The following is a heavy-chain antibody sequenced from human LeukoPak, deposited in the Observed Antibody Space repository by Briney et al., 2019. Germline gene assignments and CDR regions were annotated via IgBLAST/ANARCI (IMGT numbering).Heavy chain of an antibody. V-gene: IGHV3-23*01. CDR3: AKGQELDDGVFDS. Sequence: PGGSLRLSCAASGFTFSSYAMNWVRQAPGKGLEWVSAISGSGGRTYQPDSVKGRFIISRDKSKNMLYLQMNGLRAEDTAIYYCAKGQELDDGVFDSWGQGTLVTVSS. CDR2: ISGSGGRT. D-gene: IGHD1-1*01. J-gene: IGHJ4*02. CDR1: GFTFSSYA.